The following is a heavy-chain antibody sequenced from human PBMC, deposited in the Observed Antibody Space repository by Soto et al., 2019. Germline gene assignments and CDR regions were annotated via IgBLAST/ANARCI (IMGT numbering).Heavy chain of an antibody. V-gene: IGHV3-7*01. J-gene: IGHJ4*02. Sequence: EVQLVESGGRLVQPGGSLRLSCAASGFMFSAYWMSWVRQNPGKGLEWVATISGGASDKFYVDSVKGRFTVSRDDRKNTLYLQMDSLRDEDTAVYYCVREDWHRFDSWGQGTRVTVSS. D-gene: IGHD2-21*01. CDR1: GFMFSAYW. CDR3: VREDWHRFDS. CDR2: ISGGASDK.